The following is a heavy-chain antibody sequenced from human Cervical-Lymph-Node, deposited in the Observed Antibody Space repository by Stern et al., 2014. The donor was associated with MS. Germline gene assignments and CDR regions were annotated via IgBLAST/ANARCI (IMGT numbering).Heavy chain of an antibody. CDR2: ISYSGNT. D-gene: IGHD1-26*01. CDR3: ARDGPQVGAGSFDI. Sequence: HVHLQESGPGLVKPSQTLSLTCTVSGGSISRAGDCWNWIRQLPGKGLAWIGYISYSGNTYNNPSLKSRVTISVDTSKNQFSLKLSSVTAADTAVYYCARDGPQVGAGSFDIWGRGTMVTVSS. V-gene: IGHV4-31*03. J-gene: IGHJ3*02. CDR1: GGSISRAGDC.